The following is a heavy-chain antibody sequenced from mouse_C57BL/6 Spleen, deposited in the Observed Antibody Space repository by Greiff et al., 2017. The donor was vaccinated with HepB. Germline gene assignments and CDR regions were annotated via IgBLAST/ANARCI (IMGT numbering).Heavy chain of an antibody. CDR1: GYTFTDYN. CDR2: INPNNGGT. D-gene: IGHD2-4*01. J-gene: IGHJ3*01. V-gene: IGHV1-18*01. Sequence: EVKLMESGPELVKPGASVKIPCKASGYTFTDYNMDWVKQSHGKSLEWIGDINPNNGGTIYNQKFKGKATLTVDKSSSTAYMELRSLTSEDTAVYYCAADYDGFAYWGQGTLVTVSA. CDR3: AADYDGFAY.